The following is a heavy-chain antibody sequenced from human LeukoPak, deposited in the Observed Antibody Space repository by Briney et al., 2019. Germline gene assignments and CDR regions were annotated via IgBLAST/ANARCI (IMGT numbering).Heavy chain of an antibody. CDR2: INPNSGGT. CDR1: GYTFTGYY. D-gene: IGHD5-12*01. CDR3: ARARIVATGFDP. Sequence: ASVKVSCKASGYTFTGYYMHWVRQAPGQGLEWMGWINPNSGGTNYAQKFQGRVTMTRDTSISTAYMELSRLRSDDTAVYYCARARIVATGFDPWSQGTLVTVSS. J-gene: IGHJ5*02. V-gene: IGHV1-2*02.